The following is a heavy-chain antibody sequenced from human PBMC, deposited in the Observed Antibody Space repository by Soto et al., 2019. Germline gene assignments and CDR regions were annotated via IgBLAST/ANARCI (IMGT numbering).Heavy chain of an antibody. D-gene: IGHD2-15*01. CDR1: GGSISSGGYY. V-gene: IGHV4-31*03. J-gene: IGHJ2*01. CDR2: IYYSGST. Sequence: QVQLQESGPGLVKPSQTLSLTCTVSGGSISSGGYYWSWIRQHPGKGLEWIGYIYYSGSTYYNPSLKSRVTISVDTSKNQFSLKLSSVTAADTAVYYCAREGYCSGGSCYRYSDLQLDLWGRGTLVTVSS. CDR3: AREGYCSGGSCYRYSDLQLDL.